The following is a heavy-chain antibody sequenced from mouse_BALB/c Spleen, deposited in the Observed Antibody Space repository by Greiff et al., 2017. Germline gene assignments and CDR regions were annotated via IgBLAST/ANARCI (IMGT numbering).Heavy chain of an antibody. CDR2: ISSGSSTI. CDR3: ARSLTGTSRYFDV. Sequence: EVKVVESGGGLVKPGGSLKLSCAASGFTFSSFGMHWVRQAPEKGLEWVAYISSGSSTIYYADTVKGRFTISRDNPKNTLFLQMTSLRSEDTAMYYCARSLTGTSRYFDVWGAGTTVTVSS. J-gene: IGHJ1*01. CDR1: GFTFSSFG. V-gene: IGHV5-17*02. D-gene: IGHD4-1*01.